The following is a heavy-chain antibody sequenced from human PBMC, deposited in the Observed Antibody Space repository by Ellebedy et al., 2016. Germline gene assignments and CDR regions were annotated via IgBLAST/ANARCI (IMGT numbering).Heavy chain of an antibody. CDR2: ISTYDGNT. V-gene: IGHV1-18*04. CDR3: ARAFNRHSPTTKIEY. J-gene: IGHJ4*02. CDR1: GYTFTAYS. D-gene: IGHD4-17*01. Sequence: ASVKVSCKTSGYTFTAYSISWVRQAPGQGLEWMGWISTYDGNTNYAQNLQGRVTMTTDTSTGTVYMELSSLRSEDTAVYYCARAFNRHSPTTKIEYWGQGTLITVSS.